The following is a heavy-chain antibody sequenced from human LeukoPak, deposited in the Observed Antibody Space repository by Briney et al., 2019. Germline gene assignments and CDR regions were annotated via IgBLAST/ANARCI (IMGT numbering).Heavy chain of an antibody. J-gene: IGHJ4*02. V-gene: IGHV3-23*01. CDR2: ISGSGGST. D-gene: IGHD6-19*01. CDR3: AKDPHSNGWYWLFDY. CDR1: SFTFSSYA. Sequence: GGSLRLSCAASSFTFSSYAMSWVRQAPGKGLEWVSAISGSGGSTYYADSVRGRFTISRDNSKNTLYLQMNGLRAEDTAVYYCAKDPHSNGWYWLFDYWGQGTLVTVSS.